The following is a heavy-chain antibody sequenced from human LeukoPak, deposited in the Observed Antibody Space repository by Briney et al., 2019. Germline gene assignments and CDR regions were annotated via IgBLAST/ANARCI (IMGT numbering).Heavy chain of an antibody. CDR2: ISYDGSNK. CDR3: AKVGGYYYYGMDV. CDR1: GFTFSSYG. D-gene: IGHD3-3*01. V-gene: IGHV3-30*18. Sequence: GRSLRLSCAASGFTFSSYGMHWVRQAPGKGLEWVAVISYDGSNKYYADSVKGRFTISRDNSKNTLYLQMNSLRAEDTAVYYCAKVGGYYYYGMDVWGQGTTVTVSS. J-gene: IGHJ6*02.